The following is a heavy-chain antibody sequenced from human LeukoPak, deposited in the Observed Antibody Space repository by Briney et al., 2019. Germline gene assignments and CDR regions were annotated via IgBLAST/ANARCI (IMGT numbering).Heavy chain of an antibody. J-gene: IGHJ4*02. CDR2: NSNGGST. CDR1: GYSFTSYA. Sequence: GESLKISCKGSGYSFTSYAMNWVRQAPGKGLEWVSANSNGGSTYYADSVKGRFTISRDNSKNTLYLRMNSLRAEDTAVYYCAKGPLPRIDYWGQGALVTVSS. CDR3: AKGPLPRIDY. V-gene: IGHV3-23*01.